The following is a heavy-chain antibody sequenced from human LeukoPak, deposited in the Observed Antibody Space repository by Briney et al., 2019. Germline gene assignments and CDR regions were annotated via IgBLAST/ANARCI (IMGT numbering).Heavy chain of an antibody. CDR3: ARSSGGYDIGQPLFFGYFHY. CDR1: GGTFSSYA. J-gene: IGHJ4*02. Sequence: GASVEVSCKASGGTFSSYAISWVRQAPGQGLEWMRGIIPIFGTANYAQKFQGRVTITTDESTSTAYMELSSLRSEDTAVYYCARSSGGYDIGQPLFFGYFHYWGQGTLVTVSS. D-gene: IGHD5-12*01. CDR2: IIPIFGTA. V-gene: IGHV1-69*05.